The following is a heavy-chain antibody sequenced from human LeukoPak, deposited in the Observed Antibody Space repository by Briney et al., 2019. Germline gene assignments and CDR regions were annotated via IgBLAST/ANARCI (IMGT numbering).Heavy chain of an antibody. CDR1: GGSIRSYY. J-gene: IGHJ6*03. CDR3: ARVIRSTTEYYYYMDV. D-gene: IGHD4-17*01. CDR2: IYTSGST. Sequence: SETLSLTCTVSGGSIRSYYWCWIRQPAGKGLEWIGRIYTSGSTNYNPSLKSRVTMSVDTSKNQFSLKLSSVTAADTAVYYCARVIRSTTEYYYYMDVWGKGTTVTVSS. V-gene: IGHV4-4*07.